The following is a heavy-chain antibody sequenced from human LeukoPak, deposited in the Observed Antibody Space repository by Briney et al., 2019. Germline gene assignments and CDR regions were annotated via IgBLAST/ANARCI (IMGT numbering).Heavy chain of an antibody. Sequence: GGSLRLSCAASGFTFSSYAMHWVRQAPGKGLEWVAVISYDGSNKYYADSVKGRFTISRDNSKNTLYLQMNSLRAEDTAVYYCARALDILTGYFELALGYWGQEPWSPSPQ. V-gene: IGHV3-30-3*01. CDR2: ISYDGSNK. CDR3: ARALDILTGYFELALGY. J-gene: IGHJ4*01. CDR1: GFTFSSYA. D-gene: IGHD3-9*01.